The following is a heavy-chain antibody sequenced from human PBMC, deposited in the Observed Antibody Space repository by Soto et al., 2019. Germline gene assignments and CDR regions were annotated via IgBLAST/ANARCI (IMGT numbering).Heavy chain of an antibody. CDR2: IKQDGTEK. CDR3: ARAGYYDSSGGVNAFEI. Sequence: PGGSLRLSCAASGFTFSRYWMSWVRQAPGKGLEWVANIKQDGTEKWYVDSVKGRFTISRDNAKNSLYLQVNNLRVEDTAVYYCARAGYYDSSGGVNAFEIWGQGTMVTVSS. V-gene: IGHV3-7*02. CDR1: GFTFSRYW. D-gene: IGHD3-22*01. J-gene: IGHJ3*02.